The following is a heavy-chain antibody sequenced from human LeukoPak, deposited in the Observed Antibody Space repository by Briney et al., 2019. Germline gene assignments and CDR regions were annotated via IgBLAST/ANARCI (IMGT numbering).Heavy chain of an antibody. Sequence: GGSLRLSCAASGFTFSSYGMHWVRQAPGKGLEWVAFIRYDGSNKYYADSVKGRFTISRDNSKNTLYLQMNSLRAEDTAVYYCARSQYCSSTSCYSTGADYWSQGTLVTVSS. CDR3: ARSQYCSSTSCYSTGADY. CDR1: GFTFSSYG. D-gene: IGHD2-2*01. CDR2: IRYDGSNK. J-gene: IGHJ4*02. V-gene: IGHV3-30*02.